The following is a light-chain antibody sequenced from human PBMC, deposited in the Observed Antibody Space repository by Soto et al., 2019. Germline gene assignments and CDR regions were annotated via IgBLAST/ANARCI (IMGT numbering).Light chain of an antibody. Sequence: EIVLTQSPGTLSLSPGERATLSCRASQSVSSSYLAWYQQKPGQAPRLLIYGASSRATGIPDRFSGSGSGTDFTLTISRLEPEDFAVYYCQQSGSSPPTFGQGTKGDI. CDR1: QSVSSSY. CDR3: QQSGSSPPT. CDR2: GAS. V-gene: IGKV3-20*01. J-gene: IGKJ1*01.